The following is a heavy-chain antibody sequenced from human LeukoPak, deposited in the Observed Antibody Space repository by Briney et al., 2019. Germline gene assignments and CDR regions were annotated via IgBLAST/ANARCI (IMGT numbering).Heavy chain of an antibody. Sequence: GASVKVSCKASGYTFTSYYMHWVQQAPGQGLEWMGIINPSGGSTSYAQKFQGRVTMTRDTSTSTVYMELSSLRSEDTAVYYCASGGGSYYFDYWGQGTLVTVSS. D-gene: IGHD2-15*01. V-gene: IGHV1-46*01. J-gene: IGHJ4*02. CDR1: GYTFTSYY. CDR3: ASGGGSYYFDY. CDR2: INPSGGST.